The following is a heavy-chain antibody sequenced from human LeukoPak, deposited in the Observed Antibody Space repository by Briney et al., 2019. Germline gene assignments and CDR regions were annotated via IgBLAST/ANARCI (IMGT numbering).Heavy chain of an antibody. Sequence: ASVKVSCKASGVTFSNFAISWVRQAPGQGLEWMGRNIPILDKANYAQKFQTRVTLTADKSTSTAYMELSSLRSEDTAVYYCAREGLGATGFGPYSYFYYYMDVWGKGTTVTVSS. D-gene: IGHD1-26*01. CDR1: GVTFSNFA. J-gene: IGHJ6*03. V-gene: IGHV1-69*04. CDR2: NIPILDKA. CDR3: AREGLGATGFGPYSYFYYYMDV.